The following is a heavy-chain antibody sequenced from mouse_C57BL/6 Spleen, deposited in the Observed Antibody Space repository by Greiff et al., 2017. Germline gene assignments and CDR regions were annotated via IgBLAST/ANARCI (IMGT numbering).Heavy chain of an antibody. CDR3: ARSEGQPGAWFAY. D-gene: IGHD3-2*01. V-gene: IGHV1-80*01. CDR1: GYAFSSYW. Sequence: QVQLQQSGAELVKPGASVKISCKASGYAFSSYWMNWVKQRPGKGLEWIGQIYPGDGDTNYNGKFKGKATLTADKSSSTAYMQLSSLTSEDSAVYFCARSEGQPGAWFAYWGQGTLVTVSA. J-gene: IGHJ3*01. CDR2: IYPGDGDT.